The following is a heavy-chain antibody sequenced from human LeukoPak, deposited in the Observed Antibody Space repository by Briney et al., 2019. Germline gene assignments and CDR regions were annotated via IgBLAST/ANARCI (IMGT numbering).Heavy chain of an antibody. J-gene: IGHJ4*02. Sequence: GGSLRLSCAASGFTFSSYAMSWVRQAPGKGLEWVSAISGSGGSTYYPDSVKGRFTISRDNSKNTLYPQMNSLRAEDTAAYYCARERGSSGGNTNGYFDYWGQGALVTVSS. CDR3: ARERGSSGGNTNGYFDY. V-gene: IGHV3-23*01. D-gene: IGHD4-23*01. CDR1: GFTFSSYA. CDR2: ISGSGGST.